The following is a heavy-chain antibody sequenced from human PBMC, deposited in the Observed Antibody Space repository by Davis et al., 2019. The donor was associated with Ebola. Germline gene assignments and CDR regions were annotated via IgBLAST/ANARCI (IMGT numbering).Heavy chain of an antibody. CDR3: ARDPWEQWLVFLHNGGYYFDY. Sequence: PGGSLRLSCAASGFTFSSYGMHWVRQAPGKGLEWVSSISSSSSYIYYADSVKGRFTISRDNAKNSLYLQMNSLRAEDTAVYYCARDPWEQWLVFLHNGGYYFDYWGQGTLVTVSS. V-gene: IGHV3-21*01. J-gene: IGHJ4*02. D-gene: IGHD6-19*01. CDR2: ISSSSSYI. CDR1: GFTFSSYG.